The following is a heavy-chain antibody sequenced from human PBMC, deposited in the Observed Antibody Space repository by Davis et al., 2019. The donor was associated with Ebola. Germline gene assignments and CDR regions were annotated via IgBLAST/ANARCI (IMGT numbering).Heavy chain of an antibody. D-gene: IGHD2-21*01. Sequence: GESLKISCAASGFTFSSHTMNWVRQAPGKGLEYVSYISSGSSTIYYADSVKGRFTISRDNSKNTLYLQMNSLRAEDTAVYYCANVEGGLDYWGQGTLVTVSS. CDR3: ANVEGGLDY. CDR1: GFTFSSHT. CDR2: ISSGSSTI. V-gene: IGHV3-48*01. J-gene: IGHJ4*02.